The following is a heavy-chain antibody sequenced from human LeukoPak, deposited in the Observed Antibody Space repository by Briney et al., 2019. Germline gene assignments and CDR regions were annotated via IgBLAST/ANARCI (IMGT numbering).Heavy chain of an antibody. Sequence: PSETLSLTCTVSGGSISSYYWSWIRQPPGKGLEWIGYIYYSGSTNYNPSLKSRVTISVDTSKNQFSLKLSSVTAADTAVYYCARTSDDFWSGYYAQDAFDIWGQGTMVTVSS. D-gene: IGHD3-3*01. CDR2: IYYSGST. CDR3: ARTSDDFWSGYYAQDAFDI. CDR1: GGSISSYY. J-gene: IGHJ3*02. V-gene: IGHV4-59*13.